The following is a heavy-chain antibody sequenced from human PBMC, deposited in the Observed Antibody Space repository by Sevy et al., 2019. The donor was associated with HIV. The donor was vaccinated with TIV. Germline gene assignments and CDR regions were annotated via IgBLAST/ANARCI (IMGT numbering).Heavy chain of an antibody. V-gene: IGHV3-30*04. D-gene: IGHD6-13*01. Sequence: GGSLRLSCAASEFTFSSYAMHWVRQAPGKGLEWVAVISYDGSNKYYADSVKGRFTISRDNSKNTLYLQMNSLRAEDTAVYYCARYPGIAAAGSLRRYNWFDPWGQGTLVTVSS. CDR2: ISYDGSNK. CDR3: ARYPGIAAAGSLRRYNWFDP. CDR1: EFTFSSYA. J-gene: IGHJ5*02.